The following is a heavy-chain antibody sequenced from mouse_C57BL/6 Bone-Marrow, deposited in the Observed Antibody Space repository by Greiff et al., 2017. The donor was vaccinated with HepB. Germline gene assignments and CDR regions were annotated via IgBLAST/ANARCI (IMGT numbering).Heavy chain of an antibody. CDR2: ISNLAYSI. D-gene: IGHD3-3*01. CDR3: ATSRGFAY. Sequence: EVKLMESGGGLVQPGGSLKISCAASGFTFSDYGMEWVRQAPRKGPEWVAFISNLAYSIYYAATVTGRFTISRENAKNTLYLEMSSLGSEDTAMYYCATSRGFAYWGQGTLVTVSA. J-gene: IGHJ3*01. V-gene: IGHV5-15*01. CDR1: GFTFSDYG.